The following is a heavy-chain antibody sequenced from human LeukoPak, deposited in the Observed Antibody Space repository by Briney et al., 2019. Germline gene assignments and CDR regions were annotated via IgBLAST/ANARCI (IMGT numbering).Heavy chain of an antibody. CDR2: IYNSGGT. J-gene: IGHJ4*02. D-gene: IGHD6-13*01. Sequence: SETLSLTCTVSGGSISSDYWSWIRQPPGKGLEWIGYIYNSGGTKYNPSLKSRVTISVDTSKNQFSLKVNSVTAAATAVYYCARHIAAAGDYWGQGTLVTVSS. CDR1: GGSISSDY. V-gene: IGHV4-59*01. CDR3: ARHIAAAGDY.